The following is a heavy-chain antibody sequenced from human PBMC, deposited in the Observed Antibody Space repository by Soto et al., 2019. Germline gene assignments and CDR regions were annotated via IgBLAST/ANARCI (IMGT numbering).Heavy chain of an antibody. CDR1: GGSISSSSYY. Sequence: SETLSLTCTVSGGSISSSSYYWGWIRQPPGKGLEWIGSIYYSGSTYYNPSLKSRVTISVDTSKNQFSLKLSSVTAADTAVYYCARHGAIAPEQLDYWGKGTLVTVSS. J-gene: IGHJ4*02. D-gene: IGHD6-13*01. V-gene: IGHV4-39*01. CDR2: IYYSGST. CDR3: ARHGAIAPEQLDY.